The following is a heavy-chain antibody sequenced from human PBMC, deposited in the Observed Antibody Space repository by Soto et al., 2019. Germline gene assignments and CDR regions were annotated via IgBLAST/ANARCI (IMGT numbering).Heavy chain of an antibody. Sequence: ESGGGVVQPGRSLRLSCAASGFTFSSYGMHWVRQAPGKGLEWVAVIWYDGSNKYYADSVKGRFTISRDNSKNTLYLQMNSLRAEDTAVYYCARDLGGGSFFDYWGQGTLVTVSS. D-gene: IGHD2-15*01. V-gene: IGHV3-33*01. CDR3: ARDLGGGSFFDY. J-gene: IGHJ4*02. CDR2: IWYDGSNK. CDR1: GFTFSSYG.